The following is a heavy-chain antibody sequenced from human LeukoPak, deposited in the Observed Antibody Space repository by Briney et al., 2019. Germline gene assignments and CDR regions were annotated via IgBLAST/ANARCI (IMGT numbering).Heavy chain of an antibody. D-gene: IGHD2-21*01. CDR3: ARDPNSDFRLAP. CDR1: GFTFSSYG. Sequence: GRFLRLSCAASGFTFSSYGMHWVRQAPGKGLEWVAVIWYDGSNKYYADAVKGRFTISRDNSKNTLYLQMNSLRAEDTAVYYCARDPNSDFRLAPWGRGTLVTVSS. V-gene: IGHV3-33*01. J-gene: IGHJ2*01. CDR2: IWYDGSNK.